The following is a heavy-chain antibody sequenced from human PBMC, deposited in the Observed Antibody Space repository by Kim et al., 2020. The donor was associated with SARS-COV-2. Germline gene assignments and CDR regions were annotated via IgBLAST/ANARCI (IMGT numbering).Heavy chain of an antibody. J-gene: IGHJ3*01. CDR1: GFTLSDYS. D-gene: IGHD6-13*01. CDR3: VCVSNPAAFEQFDD. V-gene: IGHV3-21*01. CDR2: ISDWSTYI. Sequence: GGSLRLSCAASGFTLSDYSMNWVRQAPGKGLEWVSSISDWSTYIFYADSVRGRFTISSDNAKNLLILQMNILSAETTAVSFCVCVSNPAAFEQFDDWG.